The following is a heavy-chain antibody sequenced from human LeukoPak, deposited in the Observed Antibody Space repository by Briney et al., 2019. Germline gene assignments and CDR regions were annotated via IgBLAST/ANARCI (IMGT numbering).Heavy chain of an antibody. CDR3: ARAKYYYDSSGSYYFDY. CDR2: IIPIFGTA. CDR1: GGTFSSYA. Sequence: ASVKVSCKASGGTFSSYAISWVRQAPGQGLEWMGGIIPIFGTASYAQKFQGRVTITTDESTGTAYMELSSLRSEDTAVYYCARAKYYYDSSGSYYFDYWGQGTLVTVSS. V-gene: IGHV1-69*05. J-gene: IGHJ4*02. D-gene: IGHD3-22*01.